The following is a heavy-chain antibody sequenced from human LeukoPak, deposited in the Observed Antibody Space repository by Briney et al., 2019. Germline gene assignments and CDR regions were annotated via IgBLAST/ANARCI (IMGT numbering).Heavy chain of an antibody. Sequence: TSATVSCKASGYPFWQYSISWVRQAPGKGFEWIGWVSPSHTTRVYAQEFQGRVTMTADTNTNTVSMELRSLRFDDTAVYFCARDYILPLETDNGDGFAIWGQGTVVTVS. CDR3: ARDYILPLETDNGDGFAI. J-gene: IGHJ3*02. V-gene: IGHV1-18*01. CDR1: GYPFWQYS. D-gene: IGHD3-3*02. CDR2: VSPSHTTR.